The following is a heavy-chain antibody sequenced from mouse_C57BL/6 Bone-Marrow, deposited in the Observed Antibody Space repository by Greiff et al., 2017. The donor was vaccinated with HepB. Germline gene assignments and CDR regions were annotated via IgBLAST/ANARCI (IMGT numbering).Heavy chain of an antibody. D-gene: IGHD3-1*01. V-gene: IGHV1-52*01. Sequence: QVQLQQPGAELVRPGSSVKLSCKASGYTFTSYWMHWVKQRPIQGLEWIGNIDPSDSETHYNQKFKDKATLTVDKSSSTADMQLSSLTSEDSAVYYCARWGYLYYFDYWGQGTTLTVSS. CDR3: ARWGYLYYFDY. CDR1: GYTFTSYW. J-gene: IGHJ2*01. CDR2: IDPSDSET.